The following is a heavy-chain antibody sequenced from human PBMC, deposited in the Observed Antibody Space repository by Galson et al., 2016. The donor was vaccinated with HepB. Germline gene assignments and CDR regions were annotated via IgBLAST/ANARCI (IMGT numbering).Heavy chain of an antibody. J-gene: IGHJ6*04. CDR1: GFTLSDSY. D-gene: IGHD6-19*01. CDR3: ARDRLSYGMDV. V-gene: IGHV3-11*04. Sequence: SLRLSCAASGFTLSDSYMAWIRLAPGKGLEWISYISSNSGGGAIYYADSVQCRFTISRDKAKNSLYLQMHSLRAEDTAIYYCARDRLSYGMDVWGKGTTVIVSS. CDR2: ISSNSGGGAI.